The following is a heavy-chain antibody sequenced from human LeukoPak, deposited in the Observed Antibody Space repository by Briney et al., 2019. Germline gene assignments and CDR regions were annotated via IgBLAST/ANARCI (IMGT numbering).Heavy chain of an antibody. J-gene: IGHJ3*02. CDR1: GFTFSTYA. D-gene: IGHD6-13*01. Sequence: PGGSLRLSCAASGFTFSTYAMSWVRQAPGKGLEWVSAISGSGGSTYYADSVKGRFTISRDNSKNTLYLQMNSLRAEDTAVYYCAKDRAYSSSYDAFDIWGQGTMVTVSS. CDR3: AKDRAYSSSYDAFDI. V-gene: IGHV3-23*01. CDR2: ISGSGGST.